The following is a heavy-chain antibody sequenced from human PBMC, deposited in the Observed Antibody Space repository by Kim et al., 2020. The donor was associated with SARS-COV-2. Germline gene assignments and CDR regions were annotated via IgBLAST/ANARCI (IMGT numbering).Heavy chain of an antibody. D-gene: IGHD6-13*01. CDR2: INDNWGTT. V-gene: IGHV3-64*03. CDR3: VRGRSYRPTAGVDY. Sequence: GGSLRLSCSGSGFTLSTYAIHWVRQAPGKGLEYVGVINDNWGTTYYSDSLKGRFTISRDNFKKTVYLEMTSLRSDDTAVYYCVRGRSYRPTAGVDYWGQGTLVTVSS. CDR1: GFTLSTYA. J-gene: IGHJ4*02.